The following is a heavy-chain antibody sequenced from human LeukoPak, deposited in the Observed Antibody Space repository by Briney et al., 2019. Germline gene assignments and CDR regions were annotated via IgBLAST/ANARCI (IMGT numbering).Heavy chain of an antibody. CDR3: GXXXRAXXXSGXQRYYYYYMDV. Sequence: GESLKXSCKGSGYNFTSYWIGWVRQMPGKGLEWMGIIYPGDSDTRYSPSFQGQVTISADKSINTAYLQWSSLKASDTALYYCGXXXRAXXXSGXQRYYYYYMDVWGKGTTVTVSS. V-gene: IGHV5-51*01. CDR2: IYPGDSDT. CDR1: GYNFTSYW. J-gene: IGHJ6*03. D-gene: IGHD3-3*01.